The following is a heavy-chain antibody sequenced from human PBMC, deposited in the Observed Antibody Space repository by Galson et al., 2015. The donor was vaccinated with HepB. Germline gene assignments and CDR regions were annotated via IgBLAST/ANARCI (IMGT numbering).Heavy chain of an antibody. D-gene: IGHD1-1*01. J-gene: IGHJ5*02. CDR3: ARGWVIDNWNDPDGPSPDNWFDP. CDR2: TYYRSKWYN. V-gene: IGHV6-1*01. CDR1: GDSVSSDSAA. Sequence: AISGDSVSSDSAAWNWIRQSPSRGLEWLGRTYYRSKWYNDYAPSVKSRITINPDTSKNQFSLQLKYVTPEDTAVYYCARGWVIDNWNDPDGPSPDNWFDPWGQGTLVTVSS.